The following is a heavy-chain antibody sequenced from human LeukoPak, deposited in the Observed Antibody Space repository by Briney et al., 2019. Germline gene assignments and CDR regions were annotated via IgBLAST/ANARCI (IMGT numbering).Heavy chain of an antibody. CDR3: ARDNVVERALVPSDY. CDR1: GPSINNSSYF. Sequence: SDTLSLTCTVPGPSINNSSYFWGWIRQSPGKELEWIASIYYRGSTYYNPSLKSRVTIFLDTSEGQVSLRLYSVTAADTAVYYCARDNVVERALVPSDYWGQGTLVSVSS. D-gene: IGHD2-15*01. CDR2: IYYRGST. J-gene: IGHJ4*02. V-gene: IGHV4-39*02.